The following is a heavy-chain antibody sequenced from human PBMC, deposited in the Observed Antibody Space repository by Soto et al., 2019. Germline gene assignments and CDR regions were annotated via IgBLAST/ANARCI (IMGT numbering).Heavy chain of an antibody. D-gene: IGHD6-6*01. CDR1: GGSISSGDYY. Sequence: QVQLQESGPGLVKPSQTLSLTCTVSGGSISSGDYYWSWIRQPPGKGLEWIGYIYYSGSTYYNPSLKSRVTISVDTSKNQFSLKLSSVTAADTAVYYCARVVVVIAARRDEYYFDYWGQGTLVTVSS. CDR2: IYYSGST. V-gene: IGHV4-30-4*01. CDR3: ARVVVVIAARRDEYYFDY. J-gene: IGHJ4*02.